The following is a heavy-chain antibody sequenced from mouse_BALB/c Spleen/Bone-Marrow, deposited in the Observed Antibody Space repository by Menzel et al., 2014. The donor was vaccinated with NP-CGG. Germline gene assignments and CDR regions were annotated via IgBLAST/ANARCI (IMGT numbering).Heavy chain of an antibody. CDR2: IDPASGNT. CDR3: ARSRDYGSSYYAMDY. V-gene: IGHV14-3*02. CDR1: GFNIKDTY. J-gene: IGHJ4*01. D-gene: IGHD1-1*01. Sequence: EVMLVESGAELVMPRASVKLSCTASGFNIKDTYMHWVKQRPEQGLEWIGRIDPASGNTKYDPKFQGKATITADTSSNTAYLQLSSLTSEDTAVYYYARSRDYGSSYYAMDYWGQGTSVTVSS.